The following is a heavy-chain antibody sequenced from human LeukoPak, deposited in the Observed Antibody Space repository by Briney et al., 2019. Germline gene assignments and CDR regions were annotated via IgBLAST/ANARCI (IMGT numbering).Heavy chain of an antibody. Sequence: SETLSLTCTVSGGSISSGGYYWSWIRQHPGKGLEWIGYIYYSGSTYYNPSLKSRVTMSVDTSKNQFSLKLSSVTAADTAVYYCARGGRITMSENAFDIWGQGTMVTVSS. J-gene: IGHJ3*02. V-gene: IGHV4-31*03. CDR3: ARGGRITMSENAFDI. D-gene: IGHD3-22*01. CDR2: IYYSGST. CDR1: GGSISSGGYY.